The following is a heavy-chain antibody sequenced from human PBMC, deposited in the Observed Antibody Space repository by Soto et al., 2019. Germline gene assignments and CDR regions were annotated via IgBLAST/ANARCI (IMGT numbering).Heavy chain of an antibody. CDR1: GGSLSSGDYY. CDR3: ARVRWGPLCAFDF. CDR2: IDDSGRT. D-gene: IGHD3-16*01. V-gene: IGHV4-61*08. J-gene: IGHJ4*02. Sequence: QVQLQESGPGLVKPSETLSLTCTVHGGSLSSGDYYWTWVRQPPGKRLEWIAYIDDSGRTNYTPSLKSRLTISADTSQNQFSLNLSSVTAADTAVYYCARVRWGPLCAFDFWGQGTLVIVSS.